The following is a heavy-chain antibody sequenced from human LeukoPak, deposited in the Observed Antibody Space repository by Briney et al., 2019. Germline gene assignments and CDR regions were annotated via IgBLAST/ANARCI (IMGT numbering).Heavy chain of an antibody. Sequence: GGSLRLSCAASGFTFSSYSMNWVRQAPGKGLEWVAIISYDGGNKYYADSVKGRFTISRDNSKSTLYLQMSSLRAEDTTVYYCARDRYSYGYYFDYWGQGTLVTVSS. J-gene: IGHJ4*02. D-gene: IGHD5-18*01. V-gene: IGHV3-30*03. CDR1: GFTFSSYS. CDR2: ISYDGGNK. CDR3: ARDRYSYGYYFDY.